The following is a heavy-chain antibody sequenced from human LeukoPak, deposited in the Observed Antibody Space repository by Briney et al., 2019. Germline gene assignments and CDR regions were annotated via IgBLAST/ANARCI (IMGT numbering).Heavy chain of an antibody. CDR1: GFTFSTYP. D-gene: IGHD3-22*01. CDR2: ISGSGGST. V-gene: IGHV3-23*01. Sequence: GGSLRLSCAASGFTFSTYPMSWVRQAPGKGLEWVSAISGSGGSTNYADSVKGRFTISRDNSKNTLYLQMNSLRAEDTAVYYCAKDYLYYYDSSGYYSGYWGQGTLVTVSS. CDR3: AKDYLYYYDSSGYYSGY. J-gene: IGHJ4*02.